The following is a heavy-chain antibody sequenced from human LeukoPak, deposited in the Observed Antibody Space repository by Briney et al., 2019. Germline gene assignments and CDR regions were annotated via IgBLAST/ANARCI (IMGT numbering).Heavy chain of an antibody. V-gene: IGHV4-39*07. J-gene: IGHJ4*02. CDR3: ARAPHYYDSSGYVFDY. CDR1: GGSISSSSYY. CDR2: IYYSGST. Sequence: PSETLSLTCTVSGGSISSSSYYWGWIRQPPGKGLEWIGSIYYSGSTYYNPSLKSRVTISVDTSKNQFSLKLSSVTAADTAVYYCARAPHYYDSSGYVFDYWGQGTLVTVSS. D-gene: IGHD3-22*01.